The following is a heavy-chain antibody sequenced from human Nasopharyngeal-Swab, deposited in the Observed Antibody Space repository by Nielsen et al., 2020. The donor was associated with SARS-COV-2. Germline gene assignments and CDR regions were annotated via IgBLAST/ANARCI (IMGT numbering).Heavy chain of an antibody. V-gene: IGHV1-46*02. Sequence: ASVQVSCKASGYTFNNYYIHWVRQDPGQGREGMGMINPGSGGTAYAQKFQPRVTITRDTSTITVFMDLSSLSSEDTAVYYCARRGRCSGSSCDMDVWGQGTTVTVSS. CDR3: ARRGRCSGSSCDMDV. D-gene: IGHD2-2*01. CDR1: GYTFNNYY. CDR2: INPGSGGT. J-gene: IGHJ6*02.